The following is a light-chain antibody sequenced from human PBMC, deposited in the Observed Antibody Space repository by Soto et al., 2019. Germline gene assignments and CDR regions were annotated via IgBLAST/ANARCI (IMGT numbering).Light chain of an antibody. J-gene: IGKJ5*01. CDR3: QQLSQDPIT. Sequence: IQLTQSPSSLSASVGDRVAITCRASQDIDNYLAWYQQKPGKAPKLLISVASTLQRGVPSRFSGSGSGTDFTLTISSLQPEDFATYYCQQLSQDPITLGQGPRLEIK. CDR1: QDIDNY. V-gene: IGKV1-9*01. CDR2: VAS.